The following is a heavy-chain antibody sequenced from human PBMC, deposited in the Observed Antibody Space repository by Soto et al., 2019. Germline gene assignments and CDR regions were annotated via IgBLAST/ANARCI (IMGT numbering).Heavy chain of an antibody. CDR2: IYHSGST. D-gene: IGHD2-8*01. CDR1: SGSISSSNW. Sequence: PSETLSLTCAVSSGSISSSNWWSWVRQPPGEGLEWIGEIYHSGSTNYNPSLKSRVTISVDKSKNQFSLKLSSVTAADTAVYYCARGSRMVYAISLDYWGQGTLVTVSS. CDR3: ARGSRMVYAISLDY. J-gene: IGHJ4*02. V-gene: IGHV4-4*02.